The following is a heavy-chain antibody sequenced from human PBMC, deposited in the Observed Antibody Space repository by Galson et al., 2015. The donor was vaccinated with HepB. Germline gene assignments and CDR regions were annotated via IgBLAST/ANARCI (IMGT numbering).Heavy chain of an antibody. CDR2: ISSSGSTI. V-gene: IGHV3-11*01. J-gene: IGHJ5*02. D-gene: IGHD6-13*01. CDR3: ASDPGVIAAAGEKWFDP. CDR1: GFTFSDYY. Sequence: SLRLSCAASGFTFSDYYMSWIRQAPGKGLEWVSYISSSGSTIYYADSVKGRFTISRDNAKNSLYLQMNSLRAEDTAVYYCASDPGVIAAAGEKWFDPWGQGTLVTVSS.